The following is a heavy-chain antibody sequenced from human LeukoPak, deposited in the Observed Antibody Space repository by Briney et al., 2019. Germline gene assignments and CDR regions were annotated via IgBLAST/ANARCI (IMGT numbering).Heavy chain of an antibody. Sequence: ASVKVSCKASGGTFSSYAISWVRQAPGQGLEWMGGIIPIFGTANYAQKFQGRVTITADESTSTAYMELSSLRSEDTAVYYCAREFLMGVAPTEPYYYYYMDVWGKGTTVTVSS. CDR1: GGTFSSYA. V-gene: IGHV1-69*13. CDR3: AREFLMGVAPTEPYYYYYMDV. CDR2: IIPIFGTA. D-gene: IGHD3-16*01. J-gene: IGHJ6*03.